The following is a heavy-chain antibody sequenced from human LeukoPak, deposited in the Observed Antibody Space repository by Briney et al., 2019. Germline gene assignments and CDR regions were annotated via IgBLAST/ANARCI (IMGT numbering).Heavy chain of an antibody. D-gene: IGHD6-13*01. V-gene: IGHV3-30*03. Sequence: PGRSLRLSCAASGFTFGSYVMHWVRQAPGKGLEWVAVISYDGSNKYYADSVKGRFTISRDNSKNTLYLQMNSLRAEDTAVYHCARDHGSSWYMGDYWGQGTLVTVSS. CDR2: ISYDGSNK. CDR3: ARDHGSSWYMGDY. CDR1: GFTFGSYV. J-gene: IGHJ4*02.